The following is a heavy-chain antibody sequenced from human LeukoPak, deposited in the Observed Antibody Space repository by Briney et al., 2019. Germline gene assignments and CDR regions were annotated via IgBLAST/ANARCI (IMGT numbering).Heavy chain of an antibody. CDR3: AKDRRAGSYDY. J-gene: IGHJ4*02. V-gene: IGHV3-23*01. Sequence: GGSLRLSCAASGFTFSTYTMNWVRQAPGKGVEWVSAISGSGGSTYYADSVKGRFTISRDNSKNTLYLQMNSLRAEDTAVYYCAKDRRAGSYDYWGQGTLVTVSS. CDR2: ISGSGGST. CDR1: GFTFSTYT. D-gene: IGHD3-10*01.